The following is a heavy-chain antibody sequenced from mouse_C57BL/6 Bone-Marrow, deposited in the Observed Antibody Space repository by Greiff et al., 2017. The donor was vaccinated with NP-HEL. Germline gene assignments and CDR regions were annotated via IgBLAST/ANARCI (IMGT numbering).Heavy chain of an antibody. CDR2: IYPRSGNT. CDR1: GYTFTSYG. J-gene: IGHJ2*01. CDR3: ARSPYYGSSYYFDY. D-gene: IGHD1-1*01. Sequence: QVQLKESGAELARPGASVKLSCKASGYTFTSYGISWVKQRTGQGLEWIGEIYPRSGNTYYNEQFKGKATLTADKSSSTAYMELRSLTSEDSAVYFCARSPYYGSSYYFDYWGQGTTLTVSS. V-gene: IGHV1-81*01.